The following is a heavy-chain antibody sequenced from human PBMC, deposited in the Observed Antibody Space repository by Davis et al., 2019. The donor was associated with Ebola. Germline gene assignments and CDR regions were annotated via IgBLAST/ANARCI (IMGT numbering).Heavy chain of an antibody. CDR1: GYTFTGHY. CDR3: ARDPSYPLTGIAPD. J-gene: IGHJ4*02. Sequence: ASVKVSCKASGYTFTGHYMHWVRQAPGHGLEWMGWINPDSGVTNYAQKFQGRVSMTRDTSITTAYMELSRLTSDDTAVYYCARDPSYPLTGIAPDWGQGTLVSVSS. CDR2: INPDSGVT. V-gene: IGHV1-2*02. D-gene: IGHD1-20*01.